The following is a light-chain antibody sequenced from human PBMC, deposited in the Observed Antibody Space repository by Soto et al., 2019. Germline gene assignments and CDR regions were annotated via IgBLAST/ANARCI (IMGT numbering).Light chain of an antibody. CDR2: DVS. J-gene: IGKJ5*01. Sequence: ETVMTQSPATLSVSPGERATLSCRASQSARISLGWYQQKPGQAPRLLIYDVSTRATGVPARFSGSGSGTEFTLTISSPQSEDFAVYYCQQYNNWPPTFGQGTRLDNK. CDR3: QQYNNWPPT. CDR1: QSARIS. V-gene: IGKV3-15*01.